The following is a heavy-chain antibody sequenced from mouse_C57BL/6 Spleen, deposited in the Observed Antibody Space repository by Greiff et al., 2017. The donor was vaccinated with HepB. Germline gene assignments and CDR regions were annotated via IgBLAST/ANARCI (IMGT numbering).Heavy chain of an antibody. Sequence: VQLQQSGPELVKPGASVKISCKASGYAFSSSWMHWVKQRPGKGLEWIGRIYPGDGDTNYNGKFKGKATLTADKSSSTAYMQLSSLTSEDSAVYFCARVLPIYSYGSSPHYYAMDYWGQGTSVTVSS. CDR2: IYPGDGDT. V-gene: IGHV1-82*01. D-gene: IGHD1-1*01. CDR3: ARVLPIYSYGSSPHYYAMDY. J-gene: IGHJ4*01. CDR1: GYAFSSSW.